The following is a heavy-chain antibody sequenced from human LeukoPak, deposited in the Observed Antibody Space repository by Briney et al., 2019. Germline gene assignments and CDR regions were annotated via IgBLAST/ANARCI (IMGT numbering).Heavy chain of an antibody. D-gene: IGHD3-22*01. Sequence: GGSLRLSCAASGFTFSSHWMHWVRQAPGKGLVWVSRITNDGSSTTYADSVKGRFTISRDNAKNMLYLQVNSLRAEDTAVYYCARGPKNYYDTSGYYRGDAFDIWGQGTMVTVSS. CDR2: ITNDGSST. J-gene: IGHJ3*02. CDR3: ARGPKNYYDTSGYYRGDAFDI. CDR1: GFTFSSHW. V-gene: IGHV3-74*01.